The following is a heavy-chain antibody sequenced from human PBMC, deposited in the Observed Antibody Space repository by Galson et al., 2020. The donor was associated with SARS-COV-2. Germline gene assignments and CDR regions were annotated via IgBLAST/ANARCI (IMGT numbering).Heavy chain of an antibody. CDR3: AREFYEAFTDKASSSWYSSGMDV. Sequence: ASVKVSCKASGYTFTGYYMHWVRQAPGQGLAWMGWINPNSGGTNYAQKFQGRVTMTRDTSISTAYMELSRLRSDDTAVYYCAREFYEAFTDKASSSWYSSGMDVWGQGTTVTVSS. J-gene: IGHJ6*02. V-gene: IGHV1-2*02. CDR1: GYTFTGYY. CDR2: INPNSGGT. D-gene: IGHD6-13*01.